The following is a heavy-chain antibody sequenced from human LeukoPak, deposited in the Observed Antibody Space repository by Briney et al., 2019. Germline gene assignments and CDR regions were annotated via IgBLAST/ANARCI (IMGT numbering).Heavy chain of an antibody. CDR2: ISWNSGSI. J-gene: IGHJ6*02. V-gene: IGHV3-9*01. CDR1: GFTFDDYA. CDR3: AKSIRDYGHYYYYGMDV. D-gene: IGHD4/OR15-4a*01. Sequence: GRSLRPSCAASGFTFDDYAMHWVRQAPGKGLEWVSGISWNSGSIGYADSVKGRFTISRDNAKNSLYLQMNSLRAEDTALYYCAKSIRDYGHYYYYGMDVWGQGTTVTVSS.